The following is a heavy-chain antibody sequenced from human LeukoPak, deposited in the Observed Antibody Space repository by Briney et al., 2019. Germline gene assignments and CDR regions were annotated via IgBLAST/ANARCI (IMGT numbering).Heavy chain of an antibody. CDR2: ISSSSSTI. CDR3: AKDSLWDSSGPTDY. D-gene: IGHD3-22*01. CDR1: GFTFSSYS. Sequence: AGGSLRLSCAASGFTFSSYSMNWVRQAPGKGLEWVSYISSSSSTIYYADSVKGRFTISRDNAKNSLYLQMNSLRAEDTAVYYCAKDSLWDSSGPTDYWGQGTLVTVSS. J-gene: IGHJ4*02. V-gene: IGHV3-48*01.